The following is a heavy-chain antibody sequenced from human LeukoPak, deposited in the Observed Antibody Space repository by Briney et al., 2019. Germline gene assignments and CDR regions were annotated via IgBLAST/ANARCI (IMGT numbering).Heavy chain of an antibody. CDR1: GFTFSSYW. D-gene: IGHD2/OR15-2a*01. Sequence: GGSLRLSCAASGFTFSSYWMHWVRQAPGKGLVWVSRINSDGRNINYADSVKGRFTISRDNAKNMLYLQMNSLRAEDTAVYYCAPHLSVRVPCAQYGMDLWGQDHGHRLL. J-gene: IGHJ6*02. CDR3: APHLSVRVPCAQYGMDL. CDR2: INSDGRNI. V-gene: IGHV3-74*01.